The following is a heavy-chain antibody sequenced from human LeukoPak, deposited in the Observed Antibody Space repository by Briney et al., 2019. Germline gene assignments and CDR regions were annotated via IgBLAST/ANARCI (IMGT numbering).Heavy chain of an antibody. CDR3: ARDGEDGYNHFDY. D-gene: IGHD5-24*01. CDR1: GFTFSSYS. J-gene: IGHJ4*02. Sequence: PGGSLRLSCVASGFTFSSYSMNWVRQAPGKGLEWVSYISSSSTIYYADSVKGRFTISRDNAKNSLYLQMNSLRAEDTAVYYCARDGEDGYNHFDYWGQGTLVTVPS. V-gene: IGHV3-48*01. CDR2: ISSSSTI.